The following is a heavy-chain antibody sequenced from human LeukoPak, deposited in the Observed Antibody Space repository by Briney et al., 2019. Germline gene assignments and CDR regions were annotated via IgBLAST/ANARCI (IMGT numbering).Heavy chain of an antibody. J-gene: IGHJ4*02. V-gene: IGHV4-61*09. CDR2: IHTSGYT. CDR1: GGSISSGSYY. D-gene: IGHD3-22*01. Sequence: SETLSLTCTVSGGSISSGSYYWSWIRQPAGKGLEWIGHIHTSGYTNYNPSLKSRVTISVDTSKHQFSLKLSSVTAADTAVYYCARVSWLLDFGWDYWGQGTLVTVSS. CDR3: ARVSWLLDFGWDY.